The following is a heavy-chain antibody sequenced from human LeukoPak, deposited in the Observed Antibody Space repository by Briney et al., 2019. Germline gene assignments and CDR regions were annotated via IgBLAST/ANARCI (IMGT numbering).Heavy chain of an antibody. CDR2: ISYDGSNK. D-gene: IGHD2-15*01. V-gene: IGHV3-30-3*01. J-gene: IGHJ6*02. CDR3: AKERSGCSGGSCYSESDGMDV. Sequence: GRSLRLSCAASGFTFSSYAMHWVRQAPGKGLEWVAVISYDGSNKYYADSVKGRFTISRDNSKNTLYLQMNSLRAEDTAVYYCAKERSGCSGGSCYSESDGMDVWGQGTTVTVSS. CDR1: GFTFSSYA.